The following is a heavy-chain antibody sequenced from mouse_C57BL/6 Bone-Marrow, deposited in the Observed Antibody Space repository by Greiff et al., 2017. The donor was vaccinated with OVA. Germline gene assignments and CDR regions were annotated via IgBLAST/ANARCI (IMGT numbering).Heavy chain of an antibody. D-gene: IGHD2-3*01. CDR1: GFTFSSYA. V-gene: IGHV5-4*03. J-gene: IGHJ4*01. CDR2: ISDGGSYT. Sequence: EVKLVESGGGLVKPGGSLKLSCAASGFTFSSYAMSWVRQTPEKRLEWVATISDGGSYTYYPDNVKGRFTISRDNAKNNLYLQMSHLKSEDTAMYYCARARTYDGYSYYAMDYWGQGTSVTVSS. CDR3: ARARTYDGYSYYAMDY.